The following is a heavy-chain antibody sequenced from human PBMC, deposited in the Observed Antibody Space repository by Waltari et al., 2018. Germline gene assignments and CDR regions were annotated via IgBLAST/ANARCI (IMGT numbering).Heavy chain of an antibody. CDR1: GYSFTNFG. CDR2: IITYDCTT. J-gene: IGHJ4*02. V-gene: IGHV1-18*01. Sequence: QVQLVQSGPEARKPGASVKVSCKASGYSFTNFGITWVRQAPGQGLEWMGRIITYDCTTYLAQKFQGRLTLTVDTSTSTSYLELSSLRSDDTAVYYCARLSGTLVRGVIKRPFDSWGQGTLVTVSS. D-gene: IGHD3-10*02. CDR3: ARLSGTLVRGVIKRPFDS.